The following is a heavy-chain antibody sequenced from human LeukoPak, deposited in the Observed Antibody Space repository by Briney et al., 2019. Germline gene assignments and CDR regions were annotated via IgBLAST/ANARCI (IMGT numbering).Heavy chain of an antibody. Sequence: GGSLRLSCEASGFTFSDYYLSWVRQAPGKGLEWISYISGSSSHINYADSVKGRFTISRDNAKKSVYLQMDSLRVEDTAVYYCARDQIGSWWGQGTLVIVSS. D-gene: IGHD6-13*01. CDR2: ISGSSSHI. V-gene: IGHV3-11*06. CDR3: ARDQIGSW. J-gene: IGHJ4*02. CDR1: GFTFSDYY.